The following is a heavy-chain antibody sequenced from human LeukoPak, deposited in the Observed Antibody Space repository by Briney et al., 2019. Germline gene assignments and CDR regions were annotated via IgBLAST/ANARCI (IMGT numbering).Heavy chain of an antibody. J-gene: IGHJ3*02. Sequence: GESLKISCKGSGYSFTSYWIGWVRQVPGKGLEWMGIIYPGDSDTRYSPSFQGQVTISADKSISTAYLQWSSLKASDTAMYYCARQAYSSSWYGAFDIWGQGTMVTVSS. CDR2: IYPGDSDT. CDR1: GYSFTSYW. D-gene: IGHD6-13*01. CDR3: ARQAYSSSWYGAFDI. V-gene: IGHV5-51*01.